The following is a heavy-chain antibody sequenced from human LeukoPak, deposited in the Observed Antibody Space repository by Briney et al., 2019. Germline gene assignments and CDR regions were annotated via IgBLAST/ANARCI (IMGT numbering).Heavy chain of an antibody. CDR3: ARGARGVVVVAVDP. J-gene: IGHJ5*02. CDR2: ISYDGSNK. V-gene: IGHV3-30*03. CDR1: GFTFSSYG. Sequence: GRSLRLSCAASGFTFSSYGMHWVRQAPGKGLEWVAVISYDGSNKYYADSVKGRFTISRDNAKNSLYLQMNSLRAEDTAVYYCARGARGVVVVAVDPWGQGTLVTVSS. D-gene: IGHD2-15*01.